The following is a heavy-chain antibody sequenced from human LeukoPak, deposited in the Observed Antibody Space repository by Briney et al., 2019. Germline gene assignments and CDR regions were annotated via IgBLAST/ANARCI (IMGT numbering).Heavy chain of an antibody. CDR2: IYSGGST. V-gene: IGHV3-66*01. CDR1: GFTVSSNY. Sequence: GGSLRLSCAASGFTVSSNYMSWVRQAPGKGLEWVSVIYSGGSTYYADSVKGRFTISRDNSKNTLYLQMNSLRAEDTAVYYCARAEGSGSYYNVPYGMDVWGQGTTVTVSS. D-gene: IGHD3-10*01. J-gene: IGHJ6*02. CDR3: ARAEGSGSYYNVPYGMDV.